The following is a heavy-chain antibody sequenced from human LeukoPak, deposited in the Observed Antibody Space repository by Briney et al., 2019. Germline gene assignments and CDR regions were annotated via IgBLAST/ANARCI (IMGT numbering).Heavy chain of an antibody. J-gene: IGHJ4*02. D-gene: IGHD4-17*01. V-gene: IGHV4-34*01. CDR2: INHSGST. Sequence: PSETLSLTCAVYGGSFSGYYWSSIRQPPGKGLEWIGEINHSGSTNYNPSLKSRVTISVDTSKNQFSLKLSSVTAADTAVYYCARLAGDYVDYWGQGTLVTVSS. CDR3: ARLAGDYVDY. CDR1: GGSFSGYY.